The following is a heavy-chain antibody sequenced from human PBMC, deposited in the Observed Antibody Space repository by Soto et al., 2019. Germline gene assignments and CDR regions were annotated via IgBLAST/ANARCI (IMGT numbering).Heavy chain of an antibody. J-gene: IGHJ4*02. CDR2: ISGSGDST. V-gene: IGHV3-23*01. CDR1: GFTFSNYA. Sequence: LRLSCATSGFTFSNYAMSWVRQSPGKGLEWVSAISGSGDSTYYTDSVKGRFTISRDNSKNTLYLQMNNLRAEDTAVYYCAILNPYDSSGYPYWGQGTLVTVSS. D-gene: IGHD3-22*01. CDR3: AILNPYDSSGYPY.